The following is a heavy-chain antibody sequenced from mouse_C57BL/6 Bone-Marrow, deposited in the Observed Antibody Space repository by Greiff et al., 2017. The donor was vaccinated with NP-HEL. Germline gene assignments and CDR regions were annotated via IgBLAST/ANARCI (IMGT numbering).Heavy chain of an antibody. Sequence: QVQLQQSGAELVRPGSSVKLSCKASGYTFTSYWMHWVKQRPIQGLEWIGNIDPSDSETHYNQKFKDKATLTVDKSSSTAYMQLSSLTSEDSAVYYCARFYYGNYDYYAMDYWGQGTSVTVSS. V-gene: IGHV1-52*01. CDR1: GYTFTSYW. CDR2: IDPSDSET. CDR3: ARFYYGNYDYYAMDY. D-gene: IGHD2-1*01. J-gene: IGHJ4*01.